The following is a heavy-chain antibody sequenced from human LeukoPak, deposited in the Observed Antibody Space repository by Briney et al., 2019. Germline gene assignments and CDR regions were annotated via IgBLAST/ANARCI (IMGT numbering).Heavy chain of an antibody. Sequence: PGGSLRLSCAASGFTFDDYAMHWVRQAPGKGLEWVSLISWDGGSTYYADSVKGRFTISRDNSKNSLYLQMNSLRAEDTALYYCALEDCSGGSCGKGLDYWGQGTLVTVSS. D-gene: IGHD2-15*01. CDR2: ISWDGGST. CDR3: ALEDCSGGSCGKGLDY. J-gene: IGHJ4*02. V-gene: IGHV3-43D*03. CDR1: GFTFDDYA.